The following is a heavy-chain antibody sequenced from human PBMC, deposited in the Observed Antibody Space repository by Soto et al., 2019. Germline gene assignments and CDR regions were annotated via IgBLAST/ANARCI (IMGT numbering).Heavy chain of an antibody. V-gene: IGHV1-46*03. CDR3: ARDQQVGRATVVDY. D-gene: IGHD1-26*01. J-gene: IGHJ4*02. Sequence: ASVKVSCKASGYTFTSYYLHWVRQAPGQGLEWMGIINPSGGSTSYAQKFQGRVTMTRDTSTSTVYMELSSLSSEDTALYYCARDQQVGRATVVDYWGLGTLVTVSS. CDR1: GYTFTSYY. CDR2: INPSGGST.